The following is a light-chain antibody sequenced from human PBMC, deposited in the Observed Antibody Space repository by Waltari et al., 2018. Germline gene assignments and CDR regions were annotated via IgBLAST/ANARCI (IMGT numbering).Light chain of an antibody. J-gene: IGLJ2*01. Sequence: QSALTQPASVSGSPGQSITISCTGTSSDVGNYDYVSWYQQHPGKAPKLLIYEVSNRPTGVANRFSGSKSGNTASLTISGLQAEDEADYYCSSYTGSDNSKVFGGGTKLTVL. CDR1: SSDVGNYDY. CDR3: SSYTGSDNSKV. V-gene: IGLV2-14*01. CDR2: EVS.